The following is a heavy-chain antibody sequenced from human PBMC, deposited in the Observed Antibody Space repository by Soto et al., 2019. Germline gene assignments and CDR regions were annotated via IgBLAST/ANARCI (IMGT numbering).Heavy chain of an antibody. CDR1: GFTFSSYG. CDR3: ARKIAARGDYYYGMDV. Sequence: QVQLVESGGGVVQPGRSLRLSCAASGFTFSSYGMHWVRQAPGKGLEWVAVIWYDGSNKYYADSVKGRFTISRDNCKNTLYLQMNSLRAEDTAVYYCARKIAARGDYYYGMDVWGQGTTVTVSS. D-gene: IGHD6-6*01. CDR2: IWYDGSNK. V-gene: IGHV3-33*01. J-gene: IGHJ6*02.